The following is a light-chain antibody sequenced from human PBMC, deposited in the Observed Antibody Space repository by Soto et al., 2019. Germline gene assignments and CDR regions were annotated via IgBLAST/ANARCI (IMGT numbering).Light chain of an antibody. CDR2: GAS. Sequence: EIVMTQSPATLSVSPGERATLSCRASQSVSSSLAWYQQKPGQAPRLLIYGASTRATGIPGRFSGSGSGTEFTLTISSLQSEDFAVYYCQQDNNWPETFGQGTKVEIK. V-gene: IGKV3-15*01. CDR3: QQDNNWPET. J-gene: IGKJ1*01. CDR1: QSVSSS.